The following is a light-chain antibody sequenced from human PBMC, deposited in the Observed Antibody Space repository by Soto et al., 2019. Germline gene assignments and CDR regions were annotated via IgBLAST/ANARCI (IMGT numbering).Light chain of an antibody. CDR1: SSDVGGYNY. J-gene: IGLJ1*01. Sequence: QSALTQPASVSGSPGQSITISCTGTSSDVGGYNYVSWYQQYPGKAPKLMIYDVSNRPSGVSNRFSGSKSGNTASLTISGLQAEDEADYYCSSYTTYLTPVFGTGTKVTVL. V-gene: IGLV2-14*01. CDR3: SSYTTYLTPV. CDR2: DVS.